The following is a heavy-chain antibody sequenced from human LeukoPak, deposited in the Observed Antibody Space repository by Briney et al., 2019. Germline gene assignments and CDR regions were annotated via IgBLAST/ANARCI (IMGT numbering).Heavy chain of an antibody. CDR1: GFTFSSYA. Sequence: GGSLRLSCSASGFTFSSYAMSWVRQAPGKGLEWVSAISGSGGSTYYADSVKGRFTISRDNSKNTLYLQMNSLRAEDTAVCYCANPRFLEWSHDYWGQGTLVTVSS. CDR3: ANPRFLEWSHDY. CDR2: ISGSGGST. D-gene: IGHD3-3*01. V-gene: IGHV3-23*01. J-gene: IGHJ4*02.